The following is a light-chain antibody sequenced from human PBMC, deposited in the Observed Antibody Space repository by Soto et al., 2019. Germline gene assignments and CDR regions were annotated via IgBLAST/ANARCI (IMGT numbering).Light chain of an antibody. CDR3: AAWEDNLIFGGGTSLI. V-gene: IGLV1-44*01. CDR2: SNN. J-gene: IGLJ2*01. CDR1: GSNFKSSP. Sequence: QSVLTQPPSASGTPGQRVSISCSGSGSNFKSSPVTWYQQLPGAAPKLLIFSNNQRPSGIPDRFSGSKSGTSASLAISGLQSEDEAEYYCAAWEDNLIFGGGTSLIFGGGTKLTVL.